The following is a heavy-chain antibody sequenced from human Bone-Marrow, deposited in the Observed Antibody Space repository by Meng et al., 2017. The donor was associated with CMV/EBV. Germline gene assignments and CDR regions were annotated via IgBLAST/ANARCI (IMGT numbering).Heavy chain of an antibody. CDR3: ARVKKGMAMFDY. CDR2: IYYSGST. D-gene: IGHD6-13*01. Sequence: LERQDSGPGLVKPSVTLSLTCTVSGGSISSSSYYWGWIRQPPGKGLEWIGSIYYSGSTYYNPSLKSRVTISVDTSKNQFSLKLSSVTAADTAVYYCARVKKGMAMFDYWGQGTLVTVSS. CDR1: GGSISSSSYY. V-gene: IGHV4-39*07. J-gene: IGHJ4*02.